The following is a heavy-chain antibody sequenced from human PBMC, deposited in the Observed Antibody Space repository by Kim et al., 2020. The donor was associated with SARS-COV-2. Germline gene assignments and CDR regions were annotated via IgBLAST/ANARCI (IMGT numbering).Heavy chain of an antibody. V-gene: IGHV4-39*01. J-gene: IGHJ4*02. CDR1: GGSISSSSYY. CDR2: IYYSGST. Sequence: SETLSLTCTVSGGSISSSSYYWGWIRQPPGKGLEWIGSIYYSGSTYYNPSLKSRVTISVDTSKNQFSLKLSSVTAADTAVYYCARQESGWYPPYFDYWGQGTLSPSPQ. D-gene: IGHD6-19*01. CDR3: ARQESGWYPPYFDY.